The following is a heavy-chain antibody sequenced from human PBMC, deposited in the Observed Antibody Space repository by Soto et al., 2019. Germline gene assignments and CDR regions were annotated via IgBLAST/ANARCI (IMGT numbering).Heavy chain of an antibody. V-gene: IGHV1-2*04. CDR3: ARAYHKARHIVVVTARWHAFDI. CDR2: INPNSGGT. Sequence: PRPPVKVSCKASGYTFTGYYMHWVRQAPGQGLEWMGWINPNSGGTNYAQKFQGWVTMTRDTSISTAYMELSRLRSDDTAVYYCARAYHKARHIVVVTARWHAFDIWGQGTMVTVSS. CDR1: GYTFTGYY. J-gene: IGHJ3*02. D-gene: IGHD2-21*02.